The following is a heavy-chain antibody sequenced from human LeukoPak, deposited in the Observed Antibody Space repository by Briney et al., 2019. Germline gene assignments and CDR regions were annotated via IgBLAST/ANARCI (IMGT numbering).Heavy chain of an antibody. D-gene: IGHD5-18*01. J-gene: IGHJ5*02. CDR3: ARVDTAMVTWFDP. V-gene: IGHV4-61*02. Sequence: SETLSLTCTVSGGSISSGSYYWSWIRQPAGKGLEWIGRIYTSGSTNYNPSLKSRLTISVDTSKNQFSLKLSSVTAADTAMYYCARVDTAMVTWFDPWGQGTRVTVSS. CDR2: IYTSGST. CDR1: GGSISSGSYY.